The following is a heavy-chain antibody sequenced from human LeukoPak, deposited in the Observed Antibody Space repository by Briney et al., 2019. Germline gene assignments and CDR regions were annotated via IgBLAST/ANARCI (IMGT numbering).Heavy chain of an antibody. D-gene: IGHD6-19*01. CDR3: ARDPRGSGSWFDP. J-gene: IGHJ5*02. Sequence: PSQTLSLTCTVSGDSISSGDYYWSWIRQPAGKGLEWIGRISSSGSTNYNPSLKSRVTISVDTSKNQFSLKLSSVTAADTAVYYCARDPRGSGSWFDPWGQGTLVTVSS. V-gene: IGHV4-61*02. CDR2: ISSSGST. CDR1: GDSISSGDYY.